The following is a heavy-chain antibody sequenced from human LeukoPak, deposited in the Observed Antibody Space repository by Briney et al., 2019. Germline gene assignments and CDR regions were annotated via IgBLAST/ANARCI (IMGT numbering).Heavy chain of an antibody. V-gene: IGHV3-30-3*01. J-gene: IGHJ4*02. CDR3: AGVYYYDSSGPFDY. CDR2: ISYDGSNK. CDR1: GFTFSSYA. D-gene: IGHD3-22*01. Sequence: PGRSLRLSCAASGFTFSSYAMHWVRQAPGKGLEWVAVISYDGSNKYYADSVKGRFTISRDNSKNTLYLQMNSLRAEDTAVYYCAGVYYYDSSGPFDYWGQGTPVTVSS.